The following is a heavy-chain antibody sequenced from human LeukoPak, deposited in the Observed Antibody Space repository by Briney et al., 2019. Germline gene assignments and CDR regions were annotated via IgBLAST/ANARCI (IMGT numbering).Heavy chain of an antibody. CDR2: IIPILGIA. D-gene: IGHD2-2*01. CDR1: GGTFSSYA. Sequence: ASVKVSCKASGGTFSSYAISWVRQAPGQGLEWMGRIIPILGIANYAQKFQGRVTITADKSTSTAYMELSSLRSEDTAVYYCARDLEPAAIEYYYYYMDVWGKGTTVTVSS. J-gene: IGHJ6*03. CDR3: ARDLEPAAIEYYYYYMDV. V-gene: IGHV1-69*04.